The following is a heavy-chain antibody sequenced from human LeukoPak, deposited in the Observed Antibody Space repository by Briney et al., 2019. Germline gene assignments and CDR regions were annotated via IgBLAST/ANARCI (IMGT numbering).Heavy chain of an antibody. CDR1: GYTFTDYY. V-gene: IGHV1-2*02. CDR2: INPNSGDT. CDR3: AREYSSSPWYFDL. Sequence: ASLKVSCKASGYTFTDYYIHWVRQAPGQGLEWMGWINPNSGDTNYAPKFQGRVTMTRDTSISTAYMERSRLSSDDTAVYYCAREYSSSPWYFDLWGRGTLVTVSS. J-gene: IGHJ2*01. D-gene: IGHD6-6*01.